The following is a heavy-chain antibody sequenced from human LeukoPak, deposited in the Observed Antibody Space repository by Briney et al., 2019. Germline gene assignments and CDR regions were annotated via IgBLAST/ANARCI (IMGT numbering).Heavy chain of an antibody. Sequence: GGPLRLSCAASGFTFSSYAMSWVRQAPGKGLEWVSAISGSGGSTYYADSVKGRFTISRDNSKNTLYLQMNSLRAEDTAVYYCAKGGGDYVYYYYYMDVWGKGTTVTVSS. CDR2: ISGSGGST. CDR1: GFTFSSYA. V-gene: IGHV3-23*01. CDR3: AKGGGDYVYYYYYMDV. D-gene: IGHD4-17*01. J-gene: IGHJ6*03.